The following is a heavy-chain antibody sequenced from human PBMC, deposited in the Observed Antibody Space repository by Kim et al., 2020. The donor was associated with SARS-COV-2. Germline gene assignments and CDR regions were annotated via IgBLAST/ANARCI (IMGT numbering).Heavy chain of an antibody. CDR2: IYYSGST. J-gene: IGHJ5*02. CDR1: GGSISSSSYY. CDR3: ARHGIDIVVVPAAIGLPVTWFDP. D-gene: IGHD2-2*02. Sequence: SETLSLTCTVSGGSISSSSYYWGWIRQPPGKGLEWIGSIYYSGSTYYNPSLKSRVTISVDTSKNQFSLKLSSVTAADTAVYYCARHGIDIVVVPAAIGLPVTWFDPWGQGTLVTVAS. V-gene: IGHV4-39*01.